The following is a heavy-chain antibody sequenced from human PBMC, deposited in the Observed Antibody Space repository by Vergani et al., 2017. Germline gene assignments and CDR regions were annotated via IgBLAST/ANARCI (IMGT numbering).Heavy chain of an antibody. CDR1: GFTFSSYW. Sequence: EVQLVESGGGLVQPGGSLRLSCAASGFTFSSYWMHWVRQAPGKGLVWVSRINSDGSSQSYADSVKGRFTISRDNAKNTLYLQMNRLRAEDTAVYYCARWGLSMAAAGIDYWGQGTLVTVSS. CDR2: INSDGSSQ. CDR3: ARWGLSMAAAGIDY. D-gene: IGHD6-13*01. J-gene: IGHJ4*02. V-gene: IGHV3-74*02.